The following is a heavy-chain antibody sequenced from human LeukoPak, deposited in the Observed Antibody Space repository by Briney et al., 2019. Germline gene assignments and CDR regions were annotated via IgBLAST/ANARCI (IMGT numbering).Heavy chain of an antibody. D-gene: IGHD2-15*01. V-gene: IGHV1-69*06. Sequence: ASVKVSCKASGYTFTGYYMHWVRQAPGQGLEWMGGIIPIFGTANYAQKFQGRVTITADKSTSTAYMELSSLRSEDTAVYYCASRGSCSGGSCYSDYYYMDVWGKGTTVTVSS. J-gene: IGHJ6*03. CDR3: ASRGSCSGGSCYSDYYYMDV. CDR2: IIPIFGTA. CDR1: GYTFTGYY.